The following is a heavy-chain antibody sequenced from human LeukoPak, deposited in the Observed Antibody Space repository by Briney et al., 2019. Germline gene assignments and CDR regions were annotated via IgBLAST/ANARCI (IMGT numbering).Heavy chain of an antibody. V-gene: IGHV3-30-3*01. CDR3: ARGSYNAFDI. CDR1: GFTFSSYA. CDR2: ISYDGSNK. J-gene: IGHJ3*02. Sequence: GGSLRLSCAASGFTFSSYAMHWVRQAPGKGLEWVAVISYDGSNKYYADSVKGRFTISRDNSKNTLYLQMNSLRVEDTAVYYCARGSYNAFDIWGQGTMVTVSS. D-gene: IGHD1-26*01.